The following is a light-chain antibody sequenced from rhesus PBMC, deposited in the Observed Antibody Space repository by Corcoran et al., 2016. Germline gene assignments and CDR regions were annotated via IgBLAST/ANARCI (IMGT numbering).Light chain of an antibody. V-gene: IGKV1-32*02. Sequence: DIQMSQSPSSLSASVGDRVTITCRASQGLSSYLNWYPQKSGKAPNLMIYNANSLARGVPSRFSGSGAGTELPLSISSLQPEGFATNDVQQGNNNRRTFGQGNKVEIK. J-gene: IGKJ1*01. CDR3: QQGNNNRRT. CDR2: NAN. CDR1: QGLSSY.